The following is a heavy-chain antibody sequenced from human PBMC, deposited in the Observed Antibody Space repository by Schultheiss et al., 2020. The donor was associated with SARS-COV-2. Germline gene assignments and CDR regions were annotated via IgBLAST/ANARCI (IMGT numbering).Heavy chain of an antibody. Sequence: SETLSLTCAVYGGSFSGYYWSWIRQPPGKGLEWIGYIYYSGSTNYNPSLKSRVTISIDASKNQFSLKLRSVTAADTAIYYCARRGDHWGQGTLVTVSS. CDR2: IYYSGST. CDR3: ARRGDH. V-gene: IGHV4-59*08. J-gene: IGHJ4*02. CDR1: GGSFSGYY.